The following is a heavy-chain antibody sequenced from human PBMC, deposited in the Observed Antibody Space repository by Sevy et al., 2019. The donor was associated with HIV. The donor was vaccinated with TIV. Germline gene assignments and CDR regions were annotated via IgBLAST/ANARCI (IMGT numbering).Heavy chain of an antibody. V-gene: IGHV5-51*01. Sequence: GESLKISCQASGYDFKNYWIGWVRHVPGGGLEWMGIVFPGDSDTRYSPSFEGQVTISADESKTTAYLHWNSLKASDSGIFYCARHPYCGGDCFIDSWGQGTMVTVSS. J-gene: IGHJ4*02. D-gene: IGHD2-21*02. CDR1: GYDFKNYW. CDR2: VFPGDSDT. CDR3: ARHPYCGGDCFIDS.